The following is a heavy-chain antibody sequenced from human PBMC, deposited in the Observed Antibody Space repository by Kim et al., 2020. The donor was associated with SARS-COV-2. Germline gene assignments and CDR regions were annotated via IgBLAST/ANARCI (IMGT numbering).Heavy chain of an antibody. CDR3: ARQAHDRRTPFDY. V-gene: IGHV4-59*08. CDR1: GGSISSYY. CDR2: IYYSGSP. Sequence: SETLSLTCTVSGGSISSYYWSWIRQPPGKGLEWLGYIYYSGSPNYNPSLKSGVTISVDTSKNQFSLKLSSVTAADTAVYYCARQAHDRRTPFDYWGQGPLVTVSS. J-gene: IGHJ4*02.